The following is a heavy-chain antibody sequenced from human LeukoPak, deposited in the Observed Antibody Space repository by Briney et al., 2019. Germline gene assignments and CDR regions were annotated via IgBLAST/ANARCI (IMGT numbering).Heavy chain of an antibody. CDR2: IKQDGSEK. CDR1: GFTFSSYW. V-gene: IGHV3-7*01. D-gene: IGHD3-10*01. Sequence: PGGSLRLSCAASGFTFSSYWMSWVRQAPGKGLEWVANIKQDGSEKYYVDSVKGRFTISRDNAKNSQYLQMNSLRAEDTAVYCCAREPARLLWFGELSYYFDYWGQGTLVTVSS. J-gene: IGHJ4*02. CDR3: AREPARLLWFGELSYYFDY.